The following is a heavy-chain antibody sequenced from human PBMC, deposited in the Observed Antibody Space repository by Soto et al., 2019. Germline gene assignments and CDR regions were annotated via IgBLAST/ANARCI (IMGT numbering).Heavy chain of an antibody. J-gene: IGHJ4*02. CDR2: IYYSGRT. V-gene: IGHV4-59*08. CDR3: ARFWACSVDY. D-gene: IGHD3-16*01. Sequence: QVQLQESGPGLVKPSETLSLTCTVSGGSISSYYWSWIRQPPGKGLDWIGYIYYSGRTNYNPSLKRRVTISADTSKIQFSLKHSSVTAADTAVYYCARFWACSVDYWGQGTLVTVSS. CDR1: GGSISSYY.